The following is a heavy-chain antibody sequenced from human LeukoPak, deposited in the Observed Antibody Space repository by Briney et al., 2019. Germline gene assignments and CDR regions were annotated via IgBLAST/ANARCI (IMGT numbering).Heavy chain of an antibody. D-gene: IGHD6-19*01. CDR2: IYWDDDK. Sequence: SGPTLVKPTQTLTLTCTFSGFSLSTSGVGVGWIRQPPGKALEWLAVIYWDDDKHCSPSLKSRLTITKDTSKNQVVLTMTNMDPVDTATYYCAHRPGQWVATYHFDYWGQGTLVTVSS. J-gene: IGHJ4*02. CDR1: GFSLSTSGVG. V-gene: IGHV2-5*02. CDR3: AHRPGQWVATYHFDY.